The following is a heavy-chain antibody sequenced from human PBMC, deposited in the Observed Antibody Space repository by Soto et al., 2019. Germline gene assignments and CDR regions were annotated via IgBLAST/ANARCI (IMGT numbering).Heavy chain of an antibody. Sequence: SETLSLTCTVSGGSFKSGSYSWNWIRQPPGKGLEWIEYVYTTGRTSYNPSLKSRVSISMDTSKNQFSLNLDSVTAADTAVYFCARDFAYFDSWGQGTLVTVSS. V-gene: IGHV4-61*01. J-gene: IGHJ4*02. D-gene: IGHD3-3*01. CDR2: VYTTGRT. CDR1: GGSFKSGSYS. CDR3: ARDFAYFDS.